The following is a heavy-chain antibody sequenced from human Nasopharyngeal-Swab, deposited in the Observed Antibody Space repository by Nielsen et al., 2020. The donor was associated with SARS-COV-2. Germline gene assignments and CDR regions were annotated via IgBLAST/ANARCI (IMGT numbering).Heavy chain of an antibody. J-gene: IGHJ6*03. CDR3: ARVERTYYMDV. V-gene: IGHV4-34*01. D-gene: IGHD3/OR15-3a*01. Sequence: SQAPGKGLEWIGEINHSGSTNYNPSLKSRVTISVDTSKNQFSLKLSSVTAADTAVYYCARVERTYYMDVWGKGTTVTVSS. CDR2: INHSGST.